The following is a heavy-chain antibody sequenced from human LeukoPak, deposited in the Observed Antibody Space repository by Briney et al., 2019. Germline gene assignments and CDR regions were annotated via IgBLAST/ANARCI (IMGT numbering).Heavy chain of an antibody. J-gene: IGHJ4*02. Sequence: GGSLRLSCAASGLTVTNNYWHWVRQPPGKGPEWISLLYSNGDTKYADSVKGRFTFSRDNSKNTLYLQMNGLRAEDTAAYYCTYGDYPLTYWGQGTLVSVSS. CDR2: LYSNGDT. CDR1: GLTVTNNY. V-gene: IGHV3-66*01. CDR3: TYGDYPLTY. D-gene: IGHD4-17*01.